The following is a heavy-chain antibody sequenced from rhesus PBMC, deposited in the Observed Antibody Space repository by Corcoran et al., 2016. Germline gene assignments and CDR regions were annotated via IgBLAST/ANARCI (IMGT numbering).Heavy chain of an antibody. V-gene: IGHV3-201*01. Sequence: EVQLVESGGGVVQPGGSLRLSCEASGFTFVDYAMHWFRQDPGKGLVWVSGISWIVVSTNYADAVKGQCTISRDNAKNSLYLQMGSLRAEDTALYYCARVRPTGVIIGYFDYWGQGVLVTVSS. J-gene: IGHJ4*01. D-gene: IGHD3-34*01. CDR3: ARVRPTGVIIGYFDY. CDR1: GFTFVDYA. CDR2: ISWIVVST.